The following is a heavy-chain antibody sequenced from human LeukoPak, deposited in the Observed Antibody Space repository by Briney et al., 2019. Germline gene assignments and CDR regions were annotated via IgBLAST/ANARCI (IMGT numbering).Heavy chain of an antibody. CDR3: ARDSAGNDY. Sequence: PGGAPRLSSAAPGFTLCTYWMSWGRQAPGKGVEWVANIKQDGSEKYYVDSVKGRFTISRDIAKNSLYLQMNSLRAEDTAMYYCARDSAGNDYWGQGTLVTVSS. V-gene: IGHV3-7*01. CDR1: GFTLCTYW. J-gene: IGHJ4*02. CDR2: IKQDGSEK. D-gene: IGHD6-13*01.